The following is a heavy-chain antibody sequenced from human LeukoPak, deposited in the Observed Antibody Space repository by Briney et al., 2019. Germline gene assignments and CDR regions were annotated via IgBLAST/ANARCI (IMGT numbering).Heavy chain of an antibody. CDR3: ATSLQVVVDY. CDR2: ISSGGSYI. J-gene: IGHJ4*02. CDR1: GFTFSSYS. V-gene: IGHV3-21*01. Sequence: PGGSLRLSCAASGFTFSSYSMNWVRQAPGKGLEWVSSISSGGSYIYYADSVKGRLTISRDNAKNSLYLQMNSLRAEDTAVYYCATSLQVVVDYWGRGTRVSVSS. D-gene: IGHD6-6*01.